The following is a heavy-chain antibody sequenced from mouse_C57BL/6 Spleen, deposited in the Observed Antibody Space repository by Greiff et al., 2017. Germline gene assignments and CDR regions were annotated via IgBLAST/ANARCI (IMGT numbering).Heavy chain of an antibody. V-gene: IGHV1-62-2*01. CDR3: AKHKDYGYFAC. J-gene: IGHJ3*01. CDR2: FYPGSGSI. CDR1: GYTFTEYT. D-gene: IGHD2-2*01. Sequence: VQLQQSGAELVKPGASVKLSCKASGYTFTEYTIHWVKQRSGQGLEWIGWFYPGSGSIKYNEKFKDKATLTADKSSSTVYMALSRLTSENAEVYFWAKHKDYGYFACWGKGTLVTVSA.